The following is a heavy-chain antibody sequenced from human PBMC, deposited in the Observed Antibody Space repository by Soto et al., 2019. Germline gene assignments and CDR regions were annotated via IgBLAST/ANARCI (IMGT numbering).Heavy chain of an antibody. J-gene: IGHJ6*03. V-gene: IGHV1-18*01. D-gene: IGHD6-19*01. CDR3: ARDRGVAPPVAGNTHYYYYMDV. CDR2: ISAFNGNT. Sequence: QDQLLQSGAEVKKPGASVTVSCKASGYSFTNYGITWVRQAPGQGLEWMGWISAFNGNTHYAQKSQGRVTMTTDASTSTAYMELRSLRSDDTAVYYCARDRGVAPPVAGNTHYYYYMDVWGKGTTVTVSS. CDR1: GYSFTNYG.